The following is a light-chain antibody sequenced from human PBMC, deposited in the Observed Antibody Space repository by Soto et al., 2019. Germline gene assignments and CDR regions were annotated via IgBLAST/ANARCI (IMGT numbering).Light chain of an antibody. CDR3: HQYNNFWT. CDR1: QSVSSY. J-gene: IGKJ1*01. CDR2: DAS. V-gene: IGKV3-11*01. Sequence: EIVLTQSPATLSLSPGERATLSCRASQSVSSYLAWYQHKPGQAPRLLIYDASNRATGIPARFSGSGSGTEFTLTISSLQSEDFGLYYCHQYNNFWTFGQGTKVEIK.